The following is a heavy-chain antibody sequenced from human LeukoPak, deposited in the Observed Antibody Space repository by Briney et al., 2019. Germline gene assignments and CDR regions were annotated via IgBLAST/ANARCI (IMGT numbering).Heavy chain of an antibody. J-gene: IGHJ6*04. CDR1: GFTFSSFG. CDR3: ARSIAAAAHYYYYGMDV. V-gene: IGHV3-33*01. CDR2: IWYDGSKQ. Sequence: SGGSLRLSCTASGFTFSSFGMNWVRQAPGKGLEWVAGIWYDGSKQLYADSVKGRFTVSRDISKNTLYLQMNSPRAEDTAVYYCARSIAAAAHYYYYGMDVWGKGTTVTVSS. D-gene: IGHD6-13*01.